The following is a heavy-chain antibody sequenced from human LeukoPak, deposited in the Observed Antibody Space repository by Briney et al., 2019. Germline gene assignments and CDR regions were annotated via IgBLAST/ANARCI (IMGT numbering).Heavy chain of an antibody. D-gene: IGHD2-15*01. CDR3: AKGTCTAKSCYGNAFDM. CDR2: ISGGGPRT. Sequence: PGRSLRLSCAASGFTFSTYAMNWIRQAPGKGLEWVSTISGGGPRTYYADSVKGRFTISRDNANNTVYLLMSSLRAEDTAVYYCAKGTCTAKSCYGNAFDMWGRGTEVTVS. J-gene: IGHJ3*02. V-gene: IGHV3-23*01. CDR1: GFTFSTYA.